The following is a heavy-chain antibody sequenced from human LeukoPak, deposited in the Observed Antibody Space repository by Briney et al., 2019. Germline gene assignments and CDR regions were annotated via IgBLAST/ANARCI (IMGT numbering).Heavy chain of an antibody. CDR2: IIPIFGTA. Sequence: SVKVSCKASGGTFSSYAISWVRQAPGQGLEWMGGIIPIFGTANYAQTFQGRVTITTDESTSTAYMELSSLRSEDTAVYYCARASARRDGYNGPFDYWGQGTLVTVSS. J-gene: IGHJ4*02. CDR3: ARASARRDGYNGPFDY. D-gene: IGHD5-24*01. CDR1: GGTFSSYA. V-gene: IGHV1-69*05.